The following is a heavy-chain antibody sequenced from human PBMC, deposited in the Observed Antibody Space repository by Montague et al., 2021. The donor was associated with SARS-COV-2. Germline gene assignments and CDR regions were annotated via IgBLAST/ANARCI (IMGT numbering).Heavy chain of an antibody. CDR2: IYYSGST. D-gene: IGHD3-9*01. V-gene: IGHV4-39*01. Sequence: ETLSLTCTVSGGSLTSYGYYWAWIRQPPGKGLEWIGSIYYSGSTYYNPSLKSRVTISVDTSKNQFSLKLNSVTAADTAVYYCARTTPYDVLTGFPSYYFDYWGQGTLVTISS. J-gene: IGHJ4*02. CDR3: ARTTPYDVLTGFPSYYFDY. CDR1: GGSLTSYGYY.